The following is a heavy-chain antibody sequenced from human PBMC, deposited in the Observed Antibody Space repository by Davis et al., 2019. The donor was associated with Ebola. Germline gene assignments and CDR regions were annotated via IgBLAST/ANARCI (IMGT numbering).Heavy chain of an antibody. D-gene: IGHD6-13*01. J-gene: IGHJ6*03. Sequence: ASVKVSCKASGYTFTGYYMHWVRQAPGQGLEWMGWINPNSGGTNYAQKFQGRVTMTRDTSISTAYMELSSLRSDDTAVYYCARDLEERDSSSWSYYYYYMDVWGKGTTVTVSS. CDR2: INPNSGGT. CDR1: GYTFTGYY. V-gene: IGHV1-2*02. CDR3: ARDLEERDSSSWSYYYYYMDV.